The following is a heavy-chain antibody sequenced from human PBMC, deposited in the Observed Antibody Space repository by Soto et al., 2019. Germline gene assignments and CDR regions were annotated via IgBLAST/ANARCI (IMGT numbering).Heavy chain of an antibody. CDR1: CGSFSRYY. CDR2: IYYSGST. Sequence: PAEPQLLACPVSCGSFSRYYWSFVRHPPGKGLDWIGYIYYSGSTNYNPSLKSRVTISVDTSKNQFSLKLSSVTAADTAVYYCARVVAVAGIDYYYYGMDVWGQGTTVTVSS. CDR3: ARVVAVAGIDYYYYGMDV. J-gene: IGHJ6*02. D-gene: IGHD6-19*01. V-gene: IGHV4-59*01.